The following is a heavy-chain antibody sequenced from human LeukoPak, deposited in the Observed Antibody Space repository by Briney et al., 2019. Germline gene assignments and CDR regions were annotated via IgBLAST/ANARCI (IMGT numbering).Heavy chain of an antibody. Sequence: GGSLRLSCAASGFTFSSYEMKWVRQAPGKGLEWVSYISSGSTIYDADSVKGRFTISRDNAKNSLYLQMNSLRAEDTAVYYCARESIAVAGAPFDYWGQGNLVTVSS. CDR2: ISSGSTI. D-gene: IGHD6-19*01. CDR3: ARESIAVAGAPFDY. V-gene: IGHV3-48*03. CDR1: GFTFSSYE. J-gene: IGHJ4*02.